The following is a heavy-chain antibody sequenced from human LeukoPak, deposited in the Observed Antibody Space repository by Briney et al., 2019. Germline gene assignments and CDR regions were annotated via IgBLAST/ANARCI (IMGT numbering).Heavy chain of an antibody. CDR3: ARGRLMYYYDSPGGGAFDI. J-gene: IGHJ3*02. D-gene: IGHD3-22*01. Sequence: WASVKVSCKASGYTFTSYYMHWVRQAPGQGLEWMGWINPNTGGTNYAQKFQGRVTMTRDTSISSAYMELSRLRSDDTALYYCARGRLMYYYDSPGGGAFDIWGQGTMVTVSS. V-gene: IGHV1-2*02. CDR2: INPNTGGT. CDR1: GYTFTSYY.